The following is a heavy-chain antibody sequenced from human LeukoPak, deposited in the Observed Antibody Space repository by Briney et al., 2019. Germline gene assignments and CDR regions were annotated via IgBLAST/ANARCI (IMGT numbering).Heavy chain of an antibody. D-gene: IGHD6-19*01. J-gene: IGHJ6*03. CDR2: INPNSGGT. V-gene: IGHV1-2*02. CDR3: ARVVAVTGTPVYYMDV. CDR1: GSMFTGYY. Sequence: GASVKLSCKASGSMFTGYYMHWVRQAPGQGLEWMGWINPNSGGTNYAQKFQGRVTMTRDTSISTAYMDLNRLRSDDTAVYYCARVVAVTGTPVYYMDVWGKGTTVTVSS.